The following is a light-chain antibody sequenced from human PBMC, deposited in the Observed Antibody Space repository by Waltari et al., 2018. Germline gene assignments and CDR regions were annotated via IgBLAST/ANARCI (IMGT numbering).Light chain of an antibody. CDR2: YDS. CDR1: NIGSKS. V-gene: IGLV3-21*04. CDR3: LVWHSTIDHQGV. Sequence: SYVVSQSPSVSVASGETARITCGGDNIGSKSVHLYQHRPGQAPVLVISYDSDRPSGILERFSGSNSGNTATLTISWVEAEDEADYYCLVWHSTIDHQGVFGGGTKLTVL. J-gene: IGLJ2*01.